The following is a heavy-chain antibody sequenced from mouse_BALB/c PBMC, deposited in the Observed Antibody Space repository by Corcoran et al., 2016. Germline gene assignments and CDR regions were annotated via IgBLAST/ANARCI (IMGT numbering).Heavy chain of an antibody. CDR2: INPYNGAT. D-gene: IGHD4-1*01. J-gene: IGHJ2*01. CDR1: GYSFTGYY. V-gene: IGHV1-26*01. CDR3: ARDHGTDYFDY. Sequence: EVQLQLSGPELVKPGASVKISCKASGYSFTGYYMHWVKQSHVKSLEWIGRINPYNGATSYNQNFKDKASLTVDKSSSTAYMELHSLTSEDSAVYYCARDHGTDYFDYWGQGTTLTVSS.